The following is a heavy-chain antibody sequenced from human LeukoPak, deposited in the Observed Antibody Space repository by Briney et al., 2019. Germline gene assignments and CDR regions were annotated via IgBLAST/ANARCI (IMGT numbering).Heavy chain of an antibody. V-gene: IGHV3-23*01. CDR1: GFTFNSYA. CDR2: ISGSGGST. D-gene: IGHD2-2*01. Sequence: GGSLRLSCAASGFTFNSYAMSWVRQAPGKGLEWVSAISGSGGSTYYADSVKGRFTISRDKSKNTLYLQMNSLRAEDTAVYYCAKARDYCSSTNCYGEYYFDYWGQGTLVTVSS. J-gene: IGHJ4*02. CDR3: AKARDYCSSTNCYGEYYFDY.